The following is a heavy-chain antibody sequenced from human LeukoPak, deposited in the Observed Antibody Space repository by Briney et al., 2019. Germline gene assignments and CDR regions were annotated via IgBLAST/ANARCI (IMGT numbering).Heavy chain of an antibody. J-gene: IGHJ4*02. CDR2: IYGGGDT. D-gene: IGHD6-19*01. CDR3: ARVGVGAVAGNYFDD. V-gene: IGHV3-53*04. CDR1: GFTVSNSY. Sequence: PGGSLRLSCAASGFTVSNSYMTWVGQAPGMGLDWVAIIYGGGDTFYADSVRGRFTISRHNSRNTLYLQMNSLSSEDTAIYYCARVGVGAVAGNYFDDWGQGTMVTVSS.